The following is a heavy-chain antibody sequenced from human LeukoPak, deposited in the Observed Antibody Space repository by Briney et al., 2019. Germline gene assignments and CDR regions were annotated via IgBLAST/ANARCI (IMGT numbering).Heavy chain of an antibody. CDR3: ARGAPDSYGLDAFDI. J-gene: IGHJ3*02. CDR2: ISSSSSYI. V-gene: IGHV3-21*01. D-gene: IGHD5-18*01. CDR1: GFTFSSYS. Sequence: GGSLRLSCAASGFTFSSYSMNWVRQAPGKGLEWVSSISSSSSYIYYADSVKGRFTISRDNAKSSLYLQMNSLRAEDTAVYYCARGAPDSYGLDAFDIWGQGTMVTVSS.